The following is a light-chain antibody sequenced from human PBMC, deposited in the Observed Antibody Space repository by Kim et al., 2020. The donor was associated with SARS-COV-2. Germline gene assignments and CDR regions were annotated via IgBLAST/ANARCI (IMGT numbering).Light chain of an antibody. V-gene: IGKV3-20*01. J-gene: IGKJ1*01. CDR3: QQYARSPKT. CDR2: DAS. CDR1: QTVSSSY. Sequence: EIVLTQSPGTLSLSPGEKATLSCRASQTVSSSYLAWYQQKPGQAPRLLIYDASNRATGIPDRFSGSGSGTDFTLTISRLEPEDFAVYYCQQYARSPKTFGQGTKVDIK.